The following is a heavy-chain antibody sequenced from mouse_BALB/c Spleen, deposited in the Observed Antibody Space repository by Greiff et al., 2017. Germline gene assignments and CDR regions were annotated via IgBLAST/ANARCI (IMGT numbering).Heavy chain of an antibody. CDR2: IYPYNGGT. V-gene: IGHV1S29*02. CDR3: ALGATWFAY. CDR1: GYTFTDYN. Sequence: EVQVVESGPELVKPGASVKISCKASGYTFTDYNMHWVKQSHGKSLEWIGYIYPYNGGTGYNQKFKSKATLTVDNSSSTAYMELRSLTSEDSAVYYCALGATWFAYWGQGTLVTVSA. D-gene: IGHD3-1*01. J-gene: IGHJ3*01.